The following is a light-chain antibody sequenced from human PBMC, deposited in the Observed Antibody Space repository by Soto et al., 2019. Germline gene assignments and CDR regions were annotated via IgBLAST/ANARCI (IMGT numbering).Light chain of an antibody. CDR3: QTWGTGIRVV. V-gene: IGLV4-69*01. J-gene: IGLJ2*01. CDR2: LNSDGSH. Sequence: QLVLTQSPSASASLGASVKLTCTLSSGHSSYAIAWHQQQPEKGPRYLMKLNSDGSHSKGDGIPDRFSGSSSGAERYLPISSLQSEDEADYYCQTWGTGIRVVFGGGTQLTVL. CDR1: SGHSSYA.